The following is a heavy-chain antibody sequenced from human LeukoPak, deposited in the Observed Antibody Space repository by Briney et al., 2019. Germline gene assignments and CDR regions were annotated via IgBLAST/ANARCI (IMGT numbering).Heavy chain of an antibody. CDR2: IIPILGIA. CDR1: GGTFSSYA. CDR3: ASRGKDIVVVPAATPFYMDV. Sequence: EASVKVSCKASGGTFSSYAISWVRQAPGQGLEWMGRIIPILGIANYAQKFQGRVTITADESTSTAYMELSSLRSEVTAVYYCASRGKDIVVVPAATPFYMDVWGKGTTVTVSS. D-gene: IGHD2-2*01. J-gene: IGHJ6*03. V-gene: IGHV1-69*04.